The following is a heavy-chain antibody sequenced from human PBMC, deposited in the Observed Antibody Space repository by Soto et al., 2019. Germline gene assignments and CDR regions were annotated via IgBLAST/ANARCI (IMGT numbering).Heavy chain of an antibody. CDR3: ARHNYGPGAMEGVDS. CDR1: GGSISSSNYY. Sequence: SETLSLTCTVSGGSISSSNYYWSWIRQPPGKGLEWIGSISYSGSTYYNPSLKSRLTISVDTSKNQFSLKLSSVTAADTAVYYCARHNYGPGAMEGVDSWGQGTLVTVSS. V-gene: IGHV4-39*01. CDR2: ISYSGST. D-gene: IGHD2-2*01. J-gene: IGHJ4*02.